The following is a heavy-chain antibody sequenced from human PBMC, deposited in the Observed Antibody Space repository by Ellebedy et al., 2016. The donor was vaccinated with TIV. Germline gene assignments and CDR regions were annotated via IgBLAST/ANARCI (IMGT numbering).Heavy chain of an antibody. CDR1: GFTFRSYA. CDR3: ATSIVGAPVLGADY. CDR2: ISGSGAST. J-gene: IGHJ4*02. V-gene: IGHV3-23*01. Sequence: GESLKISXAASGFTFRSYAMNWVRQAPGKGLEWVSAISGSGASTYYADSVRGRFTISRDNSKNTLYLQMNSLRVEDTAVYYCATSIVGAPVLGADYWGQGSLVTVSS. D-gene: IGHD1-26*01.